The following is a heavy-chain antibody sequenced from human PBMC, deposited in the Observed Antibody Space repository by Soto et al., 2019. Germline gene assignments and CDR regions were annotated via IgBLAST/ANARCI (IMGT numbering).Heavy chain of an antibody. CDR1: GDSISSNHW. Sequence: SETLSLTCPVSGDSISSNHWLSMVRQPPGKGLEWNGEIYHSESTNYNPSLKSPVTRSVDKSKDQFSLKLTSVTAADTAVYYCARDFPIVPADPGDYWGKGTLVTVSS. D-gene: IGHD1-26*01. CDR2: IYHSEST. J-gene: IGHJ4*02. V-gene: IGHV4-4*02. CDR3: ARDFPIVPADPGDY.